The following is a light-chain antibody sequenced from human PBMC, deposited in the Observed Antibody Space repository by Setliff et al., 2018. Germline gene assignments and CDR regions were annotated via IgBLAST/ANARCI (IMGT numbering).Light chain of an antibody. CDR2: NNN. V-gene: IGLV1-44*01. CDR3: AAWDDSLNGYV. CDR1: SSNIGTNT. J-gene: IGLJ1*01. Sequence: QSVLIQPPSASGTPGQRVTISCSGSSSNIGTNTVNWYQPLPGTAPKLLIYNNNQRPSGVPDRFSGSKSGTSASLAISGLQSEDEADYYCAAWDDSLNGYVFGTGTKVTVL.